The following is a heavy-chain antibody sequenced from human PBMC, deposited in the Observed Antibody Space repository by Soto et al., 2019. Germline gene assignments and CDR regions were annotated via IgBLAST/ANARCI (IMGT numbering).Heavy chain of an antibody. J-gene: IGHJ4*02. CDR3: ATSQKGYNWNYFDH. CDR2: INHSGST. Sequence: PSETLSLTCAVYGGSFSGYYWSWIRQPPGKGLERIGEINHSGSTNYNPSLKSRVTISVDTSKNQFSLKLSSVTAADTAVYYCATSQKGYNWNYFDHWGQGALVTVSS. V-gene: IGHV4-34*01. D-gene: IGHD1-20*01. CDR1: GGSFSGYY.